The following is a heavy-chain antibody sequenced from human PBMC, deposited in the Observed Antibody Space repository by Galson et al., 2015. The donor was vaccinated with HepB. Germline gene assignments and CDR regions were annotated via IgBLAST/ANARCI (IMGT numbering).Heavy chain of an antibody. Sequence: SLRLSCAASGFSFSNYAMTWVRQAPGKGLEWVSTISGSDDRTYYTDSVKGRFSISRDNSRNTLDLQMKSLTAEDTAVYYCAKVRPRDYGDFHFDYWGQGTLVTVSS. CDR2: ISGSDDRT. CDR1: GFSFSNYA. V-gene: IGHV3-23*01. J-gene: IGHJ4*02. D-gene: IGHD4-17*01. CDR3: AKVRPRDYGDFHFDY.